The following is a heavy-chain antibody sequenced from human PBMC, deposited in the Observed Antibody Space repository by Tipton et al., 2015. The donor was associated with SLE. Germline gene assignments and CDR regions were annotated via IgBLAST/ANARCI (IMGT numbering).Heavy chain of an antibody. CDR1: GGSISSGSYY. CDR2: IYTSGST. Sequence: TLSLTCTVSGGSISSGSYYWSWNRQPAGKGLEWIGRIYTSGSTNYNPSLKSRVTISVDTSKNQFSLKLSAVTAADTAVYYCASPGSSAPGPYFQHWGQGTLVTVSS. J-gene: IGHJ1*01. V-gene: IGHV4-61*02. D-gene: IGHD6-25*01. CDR3: ASPGSSAPGPYFQH.